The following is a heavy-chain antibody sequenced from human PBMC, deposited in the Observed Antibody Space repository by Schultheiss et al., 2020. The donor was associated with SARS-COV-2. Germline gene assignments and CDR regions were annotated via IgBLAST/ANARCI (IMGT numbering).Heavy chain of an antibody. CDR1: GGSFSGYY. V-gene: IGHV4-59*08. CDR3: ARETSGYPGFDY. Sequence: SQTLSLTCAVYGGSFSGYYWSWIRQPPGKGLEWIGYIYYSGSTNYNPSLKSRVTISVDTSKNQFSLKLSSVTAADTAVYYCARETSGYPGFDYWGQGTLVTVSS. CDR2: IYYSGST. J-gene: IGHJ4*02. D-gene: IGHD3-16*02.